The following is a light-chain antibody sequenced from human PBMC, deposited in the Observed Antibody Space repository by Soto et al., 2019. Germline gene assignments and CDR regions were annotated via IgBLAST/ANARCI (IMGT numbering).Light chain of an antibody. CDR2: GAS. J-gene: IGKJ4*01. CDR1: QNVGTN. CDR3: QHYNDRPLT. V-gene: IGKV3-15*01. Sequence: TELTQSPATLSISPGERATLSCRASQNVGTNLAWYQQKPGQAPRLLIYGASTRAFGLPARFTGSGSGTEFTLTITSLQSEDFAVYSCQHYNDRPLTFGGGTKVDIK.